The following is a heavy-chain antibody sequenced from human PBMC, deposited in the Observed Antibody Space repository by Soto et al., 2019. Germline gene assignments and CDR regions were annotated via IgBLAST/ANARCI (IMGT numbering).Heavy chain of an antibody. CDR1: GDSISSSSYY. Sequence: SETLSLTCTVSGDSISSSSYYWGGIRQPPWKGLEWIGRIYYNGNTYYNPSLKSRVTISVDTSKNQFSLKLSSVTAAHTAVYYCARHYYDSSGFYHLYYFDYWGHGTLVTVSS. CDR3: ARHYYDSSGFYHLYYFDY. D-gene: IGHD3-22*01. J-gene: IGHJ4*01. CDR2: IYYNGNT. V-gene: IGHV4-39*01.